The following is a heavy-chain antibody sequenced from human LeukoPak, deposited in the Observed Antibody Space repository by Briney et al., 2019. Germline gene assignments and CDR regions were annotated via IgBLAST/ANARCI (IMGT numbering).Heavy chain of an antibody. V-gene: IGHV3-7*01. J-gene: IGHJ6*02. CDR2: IRQDGSEK. CDR3: ARGAIMDV. Sequence: TGGSLRLSCAVSGFTLSSYWMNWVRQAPGKGLEWVANIRQDGSEKYYVDSVKGRFTISRDSAKNSLYLQMNSLRAEDTAVYYCARGAIMDVWGQGTTVTASS. CDR1: GFTLSSYW.